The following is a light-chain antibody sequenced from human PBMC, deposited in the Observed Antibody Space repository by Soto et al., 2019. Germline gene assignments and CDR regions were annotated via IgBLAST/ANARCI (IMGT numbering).Light chain of an antibody. V-gene: IGLV3-27*01. J-gene: IGLJ2*01. CDR2: KDS. CDR1: VLPKKF. CDR3: YCAADNIVL. Sequence: SYELTQPSSVSVSPGQSARITCSGDVLPKKFARWFQQKPGQAPVLVIYKDSERPSGISERFSGSSSGTTVTLTISEAQAEDEADYYCYCAADNIVLFGGGTKLTVL.